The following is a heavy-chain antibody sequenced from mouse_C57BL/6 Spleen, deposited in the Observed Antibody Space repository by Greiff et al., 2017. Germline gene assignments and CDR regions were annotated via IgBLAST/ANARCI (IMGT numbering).Heavy chain of an antibody. V-gene: IGHV5-17*01. CDR1: GFTFSDYG. CDR3: ARSQGIFYYGYDGGFAY. J-gene: IGHJ3*01. Sequence: EVKLMESGGGLVKPGGSLKLSCAASGFTFSDYGMHWVRQAPEKGLEWVAYISSGSSTIYYADTVKGRFTISRDNAKNTLFLQMTSLRSEDTAMYYCARSQGIFYYGYDGGFAYWGQGTLVTVSA. CDR2: ISSGSSTI. D-gene: IGHD2-2*01.